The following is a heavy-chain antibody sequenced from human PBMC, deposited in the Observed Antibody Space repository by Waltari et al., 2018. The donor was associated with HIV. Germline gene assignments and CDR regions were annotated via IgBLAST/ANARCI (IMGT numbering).Heavy chain of an antibody. Sequence: QVQLQESGPGLVKPSQTLSLTCSVSGGSISRGGYYWSWIRQHPGKGLEWIGYIYYSGGTYYNPSLKSRVIISVDTSKNQFSLKLSSVTAADTAVYYCARDLGYDTSGYYYGSAFDIWGQGTMVTVSS. CDR1: GGSISRGGYY. J-gene: IGHJ3*02. V-gene: IGHV4-31*03. CDR2: IYYSGGT. D-gene: IGHD3-22*01. CDR3: ARDLGYDTSGYYYGSAFDI.